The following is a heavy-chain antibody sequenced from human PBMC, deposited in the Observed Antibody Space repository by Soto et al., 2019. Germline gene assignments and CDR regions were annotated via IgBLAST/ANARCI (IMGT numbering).Heavy chain of an antibody. Sequence: EVQLVESGGGLVQPGGSLRLSCAASGFTFSSYWMSWVRQAPGKGLEWVANIKLDGSEKYYVDSVKGRFTISRDNAKNSLYLQMNRLRAEDTAVYYCARERAAAGLYYYDDGMDVWGQGTTVTVSS. D-gene: IGHD6-13*01. J-gene: IGHJ6*02. V-gene: IGHV3-7*01. CDR2: IKLDGSEK. CDR1: GFTFSSYW. CDR3: ARERAAAGLYYYDDGMDV.